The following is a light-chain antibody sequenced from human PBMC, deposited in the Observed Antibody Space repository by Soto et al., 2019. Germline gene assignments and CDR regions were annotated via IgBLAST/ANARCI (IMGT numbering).Light chain of an antibody. V-gene: IGKV3-11*01. CDR2: DAS. J-gene: IGKJ4*01. CDR3: QQRSDWLT. Sequence: EIVLTQSPATLSLSPGERATLSCRASQSVSNYLVWYQQKPGQAPRLLIYDASNRATGIPARFSGSGSGTDFTLTISSLEPEDFEVDYCQQRSDWLTFGGGTKVEIK. CDR1: QSVSNY.